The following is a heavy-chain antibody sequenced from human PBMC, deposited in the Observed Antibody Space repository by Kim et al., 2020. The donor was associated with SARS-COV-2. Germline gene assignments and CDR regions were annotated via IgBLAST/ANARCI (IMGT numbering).Heavy chain of an antibody. CDR3: AKRPRVAVAGQFDY. V-gene: IGHV3-23*01. D-gene: IGHD6-19*01. Sequence: DTVTGHFTISRDNSKDTLYLQMNSLRVEATAIYFCAKRPRVAVAGQFDYWGQGTLVTVSS. J-gene: IGHJ4*02.